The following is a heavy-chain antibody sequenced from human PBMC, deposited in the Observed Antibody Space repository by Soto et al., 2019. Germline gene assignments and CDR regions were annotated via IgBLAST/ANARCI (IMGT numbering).Heavy chain of an antibody. CDR1: VDIVSSNSAA. CDR2: TYYRSKWYN. V-gene: IGHV6-1*01. D-gene: IGHD2-2*01. CDR3: ARAVVPAANYYGMDV. J-gene: IGHJ6*02. Sequence: SQTLSLGCAVSVDIVSSNSAAWNCIRQSPSRGLEWLGRTYYRSKWYNDYAVSVKSRITINPDTSKNQFSLQLNSVTPEDTAVYYCARAVVPAANYYGMDVWGQGTTVTVSS.